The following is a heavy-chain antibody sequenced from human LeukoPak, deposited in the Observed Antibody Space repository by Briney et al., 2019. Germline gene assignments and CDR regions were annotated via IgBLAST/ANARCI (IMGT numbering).Heavy chain of an antibody. CDR1: GFTFSSYG. J-gene: IGHJ4*02. V-gene: IGHV3-7*01. CDR3: ARDSFGELSSDY. CDR2: IKQDGSEK. Sequence: GGSLRLSCAASGFTFSSYGMSWVRQAPGKGLEWVANIKQDGSEKYYVDSVKGRFTISRDNAKNSLYLQMNSLRAEDTAVYYCARDSFGELSSDYWGQGTLVTVSS. D-gene: IGHD3-10*01.